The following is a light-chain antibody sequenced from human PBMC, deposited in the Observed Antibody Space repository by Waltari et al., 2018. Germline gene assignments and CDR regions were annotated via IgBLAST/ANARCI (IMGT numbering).Light chain of an antibody. CDR1: QSVLYSSNNRNY. CDR3: QQYYTTPLT. V-gene: IGKV4-1*01. Sequence: DIVMTQSPDSLAVSLVERATINCKSSQSVLYSSNNRNYLTWYQQKPGQPPKLLIYWASIRESGVPDRFSGSGSGTDFTLTISSLQAEDVAVYYCQQYYTTPLTFGGGTKVEIK. J-gene: IGKJ4*01. CDR2: WAS.